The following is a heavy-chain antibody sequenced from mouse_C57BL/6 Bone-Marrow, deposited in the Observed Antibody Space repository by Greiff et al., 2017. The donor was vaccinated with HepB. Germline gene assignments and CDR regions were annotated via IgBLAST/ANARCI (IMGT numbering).Heavy chain of an antibody. CDR3: ERVIYDRSRDF. CDR1: GFTFSDYY. V-gene: IGHV5-16*01. J-gene: IGHJ2*01. D-gene: IGHD2-14*01. Sequence: DVQLVESEGGLVQPGSSMKLSCTASGFTFSDYYMAWVRQVPEKGLEWVANINYDGSSTYYLDSLKSRFIISRDNAKNILYLQMSSLKSEDTATYYCERVIYDRSRDFWGKHTTHTVPS. CDR2: INYDGSST.